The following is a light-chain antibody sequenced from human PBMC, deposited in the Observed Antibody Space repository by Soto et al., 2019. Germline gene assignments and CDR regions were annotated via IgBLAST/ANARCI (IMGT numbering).Light chain of an antibody. V-gene: IGLV2-14*01. CDR3: SLITSINTWV. J-gene: IGLJ3*02. CDR1: SSDVGGYNY. CDR2: EVS. Sequence: QSALTQPASVSGSPGQSITISCTGTSSDVGGYNYVSWYQQHPGKAPKLMIYEVSNRPSGVSNRFSGSKSGNTASLTISGLQNEDEADYYLSLITSINTWVFGGGTKLTVL.